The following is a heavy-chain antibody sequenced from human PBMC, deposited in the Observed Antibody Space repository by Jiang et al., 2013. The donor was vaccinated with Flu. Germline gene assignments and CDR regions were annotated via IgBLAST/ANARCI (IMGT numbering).Heavy chain of an antibody. CDR3: ARDRDTIFGVVITLDY. V-gene: IGHV4-30-2*04. J-gene: IGHJ4*02. D-gene: IGHD3-3*01. Sequence: KSRVTISVDTSKNQFSLKLSSVTAADTAVYYCARDRDTIFGVVITLDYWGQGTLVTVSS.